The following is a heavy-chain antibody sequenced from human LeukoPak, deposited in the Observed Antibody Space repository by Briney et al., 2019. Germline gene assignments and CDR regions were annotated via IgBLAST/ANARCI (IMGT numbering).Heavy chain of an antibody. V-gene: IGHV4-39*02. CDR3: AREGGYSGYLDY. Sequence: SETLSLTCTVSGGSISSSSYYWGWIRQPPGKGLEWIGSIYYSGITYYNPSLKSRVTISVDTSKNQFSLKLSSVTAADTAVYYCAREGGYSGYLDYWGQGSLVTVSS. D-gene: IGHD5-12*01. CDR1: GGSISSSSYY. CDR2: IYYSGIT. J-gene: IGHJ4*02.